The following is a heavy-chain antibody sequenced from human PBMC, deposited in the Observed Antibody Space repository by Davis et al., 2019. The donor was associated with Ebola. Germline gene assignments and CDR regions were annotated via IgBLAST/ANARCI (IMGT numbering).Heavy chain of an antibody. CDR1: GGSFSGYY. V-gene: IGHV4-34*01. Sequence: MPGGSLRLSCAVYGGSFSGYYWGWIRQPPGKGLEWIGTIYYSGSTYYNPSLKSRVTISVDTSKNQFSLKLSSVTAADTAVYYCARPGEAISSWYPPFDYWGQGTLVTVSS. J-gene: IGHJ4*02. CDR2: IYYSGST. CDR3: ARPGEAISSWYPPFDY. D-gene: IGHD6-13*01.